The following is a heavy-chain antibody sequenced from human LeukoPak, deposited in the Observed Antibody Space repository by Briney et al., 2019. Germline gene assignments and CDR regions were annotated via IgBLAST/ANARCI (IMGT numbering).Heavy chain of an antibody. CDR3: ARHRRITMLAVVTYPHYYSLDV. V-gene: IGHV4-39*01. CDR2: IYHSGST. J-gene: IGHJ6*03. Sequence: SETLSLTCTVSGGSITSSSYYWGWIRQPPGKGLEWIGSIYHSGSTYYNPSLKSRVTLSVDKSKNQFSLKLSSVTAADTAVYYCARHRRITMLAVVTYPHYYSLDVWGKGTTVTISS. CDR1: GGSITSSSYY. D-gene: IGHD3-22*01.